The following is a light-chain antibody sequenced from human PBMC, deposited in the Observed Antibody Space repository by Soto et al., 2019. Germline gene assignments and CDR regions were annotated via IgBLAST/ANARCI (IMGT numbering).Light chain of an antibody. CDR2: GAS. Sequence: EIVLTQSPGTLSLSPGERATVSCRASQSFSNNYLAWYQRKPGQAPRLLIYGASNRATGIPDRFSGSGSGTDFTLTISRLEPEDFAVYYCQQRSNWRTTFGQGTRLEI. J-gene: IGKJ5*01. CDR3: QQRSNWRTT. V-gene: IGKV3D-20*02. CDR1: QSFSNNY.